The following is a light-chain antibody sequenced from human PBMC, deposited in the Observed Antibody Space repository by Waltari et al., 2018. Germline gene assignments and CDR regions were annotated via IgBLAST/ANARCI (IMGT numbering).Light chain of an antibody. CDR1: QSVSRS. CDR2: GAS. Sequence: IVLTQSPGTLSLSPGERATLSCRASQSVSRSLAWYQQKPGQDPKPLISGASPRATGIPDRFTGSGSGTDFSLTFSSLEPEDFAIYFCQHYVRLPATFGQGTKVEIK. CDR3: QHYVRLPAT. V-gene: IGKV3-20*01. J-gene: IGKJ1*01.